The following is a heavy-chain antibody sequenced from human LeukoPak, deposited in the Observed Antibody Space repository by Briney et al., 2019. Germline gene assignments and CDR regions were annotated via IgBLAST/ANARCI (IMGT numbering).Heavy chain of an antibody. CDR3: TRDPVTYCGGDC. D-gene: IGHD2-21*01. Sequence: GGSLRLSCAVSGFSVSNNHMSWVRQAPGKGLEWLSVLFSGGSTNYADSVKGRFTISRDQSKNTLFLQMSNLRVEDTAVYFCTRDPVTYCGGDCWGQGTLVTVSS. J-gene: IGHJ4*02. CDR2: LFSGGST. CDR1: GFSVSNNH. V-gene: IGHV3-53*01.